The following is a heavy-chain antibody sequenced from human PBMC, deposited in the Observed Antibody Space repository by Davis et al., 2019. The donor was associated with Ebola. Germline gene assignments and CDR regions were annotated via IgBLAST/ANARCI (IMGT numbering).Heavy chain of an antibody. CDR2: ISSSSSYI. Sequence: GESLKISCAASGFTFSSYSMNWVHQAPGKGLEWVSSISSSSSYIYYADSVKGRFTISRDNAKNSLYLQMNSLRAEDTAVYYCASLYDFWSGRYDYWGQGTLVTVSS. V-gene: IGHV3-21*01. D-gene: IGHD3-3*01. J-gene: IGHJ4*02. CDR1: GFTFSSYS. CDR3: ASLYDFWSGRYDY.